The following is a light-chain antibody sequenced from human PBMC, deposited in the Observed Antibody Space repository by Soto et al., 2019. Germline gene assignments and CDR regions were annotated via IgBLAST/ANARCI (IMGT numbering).Light chain of an antibody. J-gene: IGLJ1*01. Sequence: QSALTQPASVSGSPGQSITISCTGTSSDVGGYNHVSWYQQRPGKAPRLMIYEVSNRPSGVSNRFSGSKSGNTASLTISGLQDEDEADYFCSSYTGSRPHVFGTGTKLTVL. CDR3: SSYTGSRPHV. V-gene: IGLV2-14*01. CDR2: EVS. CDR1: SSDVGGYNH.